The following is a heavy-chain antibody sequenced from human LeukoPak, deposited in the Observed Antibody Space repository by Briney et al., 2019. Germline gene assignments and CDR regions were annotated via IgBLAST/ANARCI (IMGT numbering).Heavy chain of an antibody. CDR3: AKDRSHYYDSSGYYYGSGEYFQH. CDR1: GFTFSSYA. D-gene: IGHD3-22*01. Sequence: GGSLRLSCAASGFTFSSYAMSWVRQAPGKGLEWVSAISGSGGSTYYAESVKGRFTISRDNSKNTLYLQMNSLRAEDTAVYYCAKDRSHYYDSSGYYYGSGEYFQHWGQGTLVTVSS. J-gene: IGHJ1*01. CDR2: ISGSGGST. V-gene: IGHV3-23*01.